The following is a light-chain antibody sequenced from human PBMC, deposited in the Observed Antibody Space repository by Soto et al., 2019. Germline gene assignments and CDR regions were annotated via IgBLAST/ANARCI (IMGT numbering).Light chain of an antibody. CDR3: VAWDDSLSGYV. CDR2: RGN. Sequence: QYVLTQPPSVSGTPGQRVNISCSGSSSNIGRDYVYWYQQFPGTAPKLLIYRGNQRPSGVPDRFSGSKSGTAASLAIRGLRSDDESDYYCVAWDDSLSGYVFGTGTKLTVL. J-gene: IGLJ1*01. CDR1: SSNIGRDY. V-gene: IGLV1-47*01.